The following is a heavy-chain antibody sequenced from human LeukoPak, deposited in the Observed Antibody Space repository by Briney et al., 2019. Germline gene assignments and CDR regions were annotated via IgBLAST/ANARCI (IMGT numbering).Heavy chain of an antibody. J-gene: IGHJ6*04. CDR2: ISSSSSYI. D-gene: IGHD2-2*01. CDR1: GFTFSSYS. V-gene: IGHV3-21*01. Sequence: GGSLRLSCAASGFTFSSYSMNWVRQAPGKGLEWVSSISSSSSYIYYADSVKGRFTISRDNAKNSLYLQMNSLRAEDTAVYYCARDRNDIVVVPAARGYGMDVWGKGATVTVSS. CDR3: ARDRNDIVVVPAARGYGMDV.